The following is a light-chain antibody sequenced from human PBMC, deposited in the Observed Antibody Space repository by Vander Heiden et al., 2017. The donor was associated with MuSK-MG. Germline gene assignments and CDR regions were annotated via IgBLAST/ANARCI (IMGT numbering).Light chain of an antibody. V-gene: IGKV3-20*01. CDR3: QHYGSTAGFT. Sequence: EIVLTQSPGTLSLSPGERATLSCRASQSISGSYVAWYQQKPGQAPRLLIYGGSNRATGIPVRFSGTGSGTDFTLTMSRLEPEDFAVYYCQHYGSTAGFTFGQGTRLEIK. CDR1: QSISGSY. J-gene: IGKJ5*01. CDR2: GGS.